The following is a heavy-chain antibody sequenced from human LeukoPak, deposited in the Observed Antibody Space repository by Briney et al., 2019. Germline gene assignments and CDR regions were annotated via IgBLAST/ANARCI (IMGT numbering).Heavy chain of an antibody. V-gene: IGHV4-34*01. CDR1: GGSFSGYY. Sequence: SETLSLTCAVYGGSFSGYYWSWIXQPPGXGLEWIGEINHSGSTNYNPSLKSRVTISVDTSKNQFSLKLSSVTAADTAVYYCARKSRDGYNYLDYWGQGTLVTVSS. CDR2: INHSGST. CDR3: ARKSRDGYNYLDY. D-gene: IGHD5-24*01. J-gene: IGHJ4*02.